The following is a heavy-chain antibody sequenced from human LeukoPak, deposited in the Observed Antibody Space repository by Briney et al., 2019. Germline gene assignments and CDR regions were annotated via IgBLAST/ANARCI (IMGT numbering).Heavy chain of an antibody. CDR1: GFTFNTYA. CDR2: IKQDGSEK. D-gene: IGHD2-15*01. V-gene: IGHV3-7*01. Sequence: GGSLRLSCAASGFTFNTYAMSWVRQAPGKGLEWVANIKQDGSEKYYVDSVKGRFTISRDNAKNSLYLQMNSLRAEDTAVYYCARGALVVVVAATLSDYWGQGTLVTVSS. J-gene: IGHJ4*02. CDR3: ARGALVVVVAATLSDY.